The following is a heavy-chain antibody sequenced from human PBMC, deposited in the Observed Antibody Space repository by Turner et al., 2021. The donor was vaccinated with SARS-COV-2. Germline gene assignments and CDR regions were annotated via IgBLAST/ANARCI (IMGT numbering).Heavy chain of an antibody. CDR3: ARDQLGDYVTLDY. D-gene: IGHD4-17*01. V-gene: IGHV3-33*01. CDR2: IWYDGSNK. Sequence: QVQLVESGGGVVQPGRSLRLSCAASGFTFSSYGMHWVRQAPGKGLEWVAVIWYDGSNKFYADSVKGRFTISRDNSKNTLYLQMNSLRAEDTAVYYCARDQLGDYVTLDYWGQGTQVTVSS. J-gene: IGHJ4*02. CDR1: GFTFSSYG.